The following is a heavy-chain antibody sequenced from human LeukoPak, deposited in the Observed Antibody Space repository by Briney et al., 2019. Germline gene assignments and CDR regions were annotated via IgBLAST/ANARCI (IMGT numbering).Heavy chain of an antibody. CDR3: ARDDARGSSGLTLLFDY. J-gene: IGHJ4*02. Sequence: GGSLRLSCAASGFTFSNYAMSWVRQAPGKGLECVSAISGSGGSTYYADSVKGRFTISRDNSKNTLYLQMNSLRAEDTAVYYCARDDARGSSGLTLLFDYWGQGTLVTVSS. CDR2: ISGSGGST. V-gene: IGHV3-23*01. D-gene: IGHD3-22*01. CDR1: GFTFSNYA.